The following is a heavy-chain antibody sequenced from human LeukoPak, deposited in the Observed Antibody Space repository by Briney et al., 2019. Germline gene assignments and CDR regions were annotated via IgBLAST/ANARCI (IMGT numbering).Heavy chain of an antibody. CDR3: TSDDPVNRS. J-gene: IGHJ4*02. V-gene: IGHV3-15*01. CDR2: IKSKSNGGTT. Sequence: PGGSLRLSCAASGFTFSNAWMSWVRQAPGKGLEWVGRIKSKSNGGTTDYAAPVKGRFTISRDDTKNMLFLQMNTLKTEDTAVYYCTSDDPVNRSWGKGTLVTVSS. D-gene: IGHD2/OR15-2a*01. CDR1: GFTFSNAW.